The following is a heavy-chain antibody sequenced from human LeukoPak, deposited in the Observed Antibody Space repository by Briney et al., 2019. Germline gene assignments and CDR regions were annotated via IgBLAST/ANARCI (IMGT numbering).Heavy chain of an antibody. V-gene: IGHV1-2*02. J-gene: IGHJ4*02. CDR3: TRGSGKAAAGTDY. CDR2: INPNSGGT. CDR1: GYTFTGYY. Sequence: ASVKVSCKASGYTFTGYYMHWVRQAPGQGLEWMGWINPNSGGTNYAQKFQGRVTMTRDTSITTAYMELRSLTSDDTAVYYCTRGSGKAAAGTDYWGQGTLVTVSS. D-gene: IGHD6-13*01.